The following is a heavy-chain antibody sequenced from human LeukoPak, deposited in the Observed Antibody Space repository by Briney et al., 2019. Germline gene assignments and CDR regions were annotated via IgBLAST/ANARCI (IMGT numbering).Heavy chain of an antibody. CDR1: GFTFSSYG. D-gene: IGHD6-19*01. J-gene: IGHJ5*02. Sequence: GGSLRLSCAASGFTFSSYGMHWVRQAPGKGLEWVAVIWYDGSNKYYADSVKGRFTISRDNSKNTLYLEMDSLRTEDTAVYYCAKDWGSSGWYNYFDPWGQGTLVTVSS. CDR3: AKDWGSSGWYNYFDP. V-gene: IGHV3-30*02. CDR2: IWYDGSNK.